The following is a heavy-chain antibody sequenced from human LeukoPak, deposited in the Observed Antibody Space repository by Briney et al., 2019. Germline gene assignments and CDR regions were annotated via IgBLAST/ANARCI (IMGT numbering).Heavy chain of an antibody. J-gene: IGHJ5*02. CDR3: ARESYSGYVRWFDP. V-gene: IGHV1-2*02. CDR1: GYSFSAYY. Sequence: GASVKVSCKASGYSFSAYYIHWVRQAPGQGLEWMGWINPNTGGTHFEQKFQGRVTMTRDTSISTAYIELTRLTSDDTAVYYCARESYSGYVRWFDPWGQGTLVTVSS. D-gene: IGHD5-12*01. CDR2: INPNTGGT.